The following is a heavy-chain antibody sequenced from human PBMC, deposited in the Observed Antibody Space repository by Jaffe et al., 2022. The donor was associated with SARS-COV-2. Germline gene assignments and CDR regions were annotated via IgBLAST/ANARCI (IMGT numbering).Heavy chain of an antibody. CDR1: GFTFSSYG. V-gene: IGHV3-30*18. CDR3: AKCYYSFSEWLRFPDY. J-gene: IGHJ4*02. CDR2: ISYDGSNK. D-gene: IGHD5-12*01. Sequence: QVQLVESGGGVVQPGRSLRLSCAASGFTFSSYGMHWVRQAPGKGLEWVAVISYDGSNKYYADSVKGRFTISRDNSKNTLYLQMNSLRAEDTAVYYCAKCYYSFSEWLRFPDYWGQGTLVTVSS.